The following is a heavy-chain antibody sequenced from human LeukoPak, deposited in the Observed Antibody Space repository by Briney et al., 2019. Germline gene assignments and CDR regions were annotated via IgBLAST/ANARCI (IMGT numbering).Heavy chain of an antibody. J-gene: IGHJ4*02. D-gene: IGHD3-16*01. CDR3: ARDVNAAKNGLHYGADC. V-gene: IGHV3-33*01. CDR2: ISYDGDSR. Sequence: GGSLRLSCEASGFTFSSYGMHWVRQAPGKGLEWVAIISYDGDSRYYVGSVRGRFSISRDNSKNTVDLQMDSLRAEDTAVYYCARDVNAAKNGLHYGADCWGQGSLVTVSS. CDR1: GFTFSSYG.